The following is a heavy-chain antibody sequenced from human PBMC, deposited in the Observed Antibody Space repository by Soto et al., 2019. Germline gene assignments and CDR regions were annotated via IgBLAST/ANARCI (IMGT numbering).Heavy chain of an antibody. V-gene: IGHV3-30-3*01. CDR3: ARDQAAVTGSGLDY. Sequence: GGSLRLSCAASGFTLSSYAVHWVRQAPGKGLEWVAVLSPEGTNRYYGDSVKGRVTISTDNSKNTVFLQMNSLRADDTAVYYCARDQAAVTGSGLDYWGQGTRVTVS. CDR1: GFTLSSYA. J-gene: IGHJ4*02. CDR2: LSPEGTNR. D-gene: IGHD2-15*01.